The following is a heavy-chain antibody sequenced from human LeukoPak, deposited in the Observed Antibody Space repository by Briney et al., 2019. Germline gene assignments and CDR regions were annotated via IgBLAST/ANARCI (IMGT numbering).Heavy chain of an antibody. D-gene: IGHD6-19*01. CDR1: GSSVRSNY. CDR2: IHGGGTT. CDR3: VKSYSGWTGQS. J-gene: IGHJ5*02. V-gene: IGHV3-66*01. Sequence: GGSLRLSCAASGSSVRSNYMSWVRQAPGKRLESVAVIHGGGTTLYADSVKGRFTISRDNSKNTLSLQMNSLRDEDTALYYCVKSYSGWTGQSWGQGTQVTVSS.